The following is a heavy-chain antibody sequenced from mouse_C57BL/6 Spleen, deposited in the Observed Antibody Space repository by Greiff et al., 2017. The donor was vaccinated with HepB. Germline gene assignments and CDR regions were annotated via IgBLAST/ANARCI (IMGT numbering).Heavy chain of an antibody. J-gene: IGHJ2*01. Sequence: EVQRVESGAELVRPGASVKLSCTASGFNIKDDYMHWVKQRPEQGLEWIGWIDPENGDTEYASKFQGKATITADTSSNTAYLQLSSLTSEDTAVYYCTTSYGNYGYWGQGTTLTVSS. D-gene: IGHD2-1*01. CDR3: TTSYGNYGY. CDR2: IDPENGDT. CDR1: GFNIKDDY. V-gene: IGHV14-4*01.